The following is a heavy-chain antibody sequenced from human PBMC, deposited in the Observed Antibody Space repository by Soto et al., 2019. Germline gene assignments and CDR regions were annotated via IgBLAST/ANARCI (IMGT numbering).Heavy chain of an antibody. D-gene: IGHD3-16*02. J-gene: IGHJ4*02. CDR3: ATGVWGSYRYTAFDY. CDR2: FDPEDGET. V-gene: IGHV1-24*01. CDR1: VFTFTSSA. Sequence: ASWKVSCKASVFTFTSSAVQCVRQARGQRLEWMGGFDPEDGETIYAQKFQGRVTMTEDTSTDTAYMELSSLRSEDTAVYYCATGVWGSYRYTAFDYWGQGTLVTVSS.